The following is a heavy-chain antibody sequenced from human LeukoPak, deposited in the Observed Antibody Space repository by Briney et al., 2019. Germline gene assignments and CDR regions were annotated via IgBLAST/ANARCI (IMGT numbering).Heavy chain of an antibody. Sequence: KPSETLSLTCTVSGGSISSSSYYWGWIRQPPGKGLEWIGSIYYSGSTYYNPSLKSRVTISVDTSKNQFSLKLSSVTAADTAVYYCARHEGSSGYYYYYYYYMDVWGKGTTVTISS. CDR2: IYYSGST. CDR3: ARHEGSSGYYYYYYYYMDV. V-gene: IGHV4-39*01. D-gene: IGHD3-22*01. J-gene: IGHJ6*03. CDR1: GGSISSSSYY.